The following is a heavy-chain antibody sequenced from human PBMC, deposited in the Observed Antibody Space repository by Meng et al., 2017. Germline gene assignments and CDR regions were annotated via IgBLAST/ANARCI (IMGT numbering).Heavy chain of an antibody. Sequence: VPRGQAGAEVKKPGASVKVSCKASGYTFTGYYMHWVRQAPGQGLEWMGRINPNSGGTNYAQKFQGRVTMTRDTSISTAYMELSRLRSDDTAVYYCASEVGATSTPIFYGMDVWGQGTTVTVSS. CDR2: INPNSGGT. J-gene: IGHJ6*02. D-gene: IGHD1-26*01. CDR3: ASEVGATSTPIFYGMDV. CDR1: GYTFTGYY. V-gene: IGHV1-2*06.